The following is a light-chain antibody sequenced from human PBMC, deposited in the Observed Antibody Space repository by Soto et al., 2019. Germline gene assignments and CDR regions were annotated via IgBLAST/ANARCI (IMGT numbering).Light chain of an antibody. CDR3: QEYNTWPWT. CDR2: GAS. Sequence: ERVITQSPATLSVSTGERATLSCRASQSVNSNLAWYQQKLGQAPRVLIFGASTRATGIPARFSGSGSGTEFSLTINSLQSEDFAVYYCQEYNTWPWTFGQGTKVDIK. CDR1: QSVNSN. J-gene: IGKJ1*01. V-gene: IGKV3-15*01.